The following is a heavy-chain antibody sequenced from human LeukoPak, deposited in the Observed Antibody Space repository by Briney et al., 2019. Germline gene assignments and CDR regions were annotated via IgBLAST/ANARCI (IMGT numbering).Heavy chain of an antibody. CDR3: ARWGGRITMVRGADY. D-gene: IGHD3-10*01. J-gene: IGHJ4*02. CDR2: IIPIFGTA. Sequence: ASVKVSCKASGGTFSSYAISWVRQAPGQGLEWMGRIIPIFGTANYAQKFQGRVTITTDESTSTAYMELSSLRSEDTAVYYCARWGGRITMVRGADYWGQGTLVTVSS. CDR1: GGTFSSYA. V-gene: IGHV1-69*05.